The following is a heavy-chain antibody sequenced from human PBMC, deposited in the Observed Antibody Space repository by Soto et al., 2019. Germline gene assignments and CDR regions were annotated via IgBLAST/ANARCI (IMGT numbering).Heavy chain of an antibody. CDR2: IYSGGST. CDR3: AKAGSLVQFGVYQLFVAFDI. Sequence: EVQLVESGGGLVQPGGSLRLSCAASGFTVSSNYMSWVRQAPGKGLEWVSVIYSGGSTYYADSVKGRFTISRHNSKNTWYLKWTSLGAEDTAVNYWAKAGSLVQFGVYQLFVAFDIWGQGTMVTVSS. V-gene: IGHV3-53*04. D-gene: IGHD3-16*01. CDR1: GFTVSSNY. J-gene: IGHJ3*02.